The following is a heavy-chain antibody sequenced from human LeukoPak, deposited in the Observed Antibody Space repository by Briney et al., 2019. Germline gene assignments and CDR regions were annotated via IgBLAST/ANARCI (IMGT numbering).Heavy chain of an antibody. Sequence: SETLSLTCTVSSYSISSGYYWGWIRQTPGKGLEWIGSIYHSGITSYNPSLKSRVTISVDTSKNQFSLNLSSVTAADTAVYYCAKSDGAGRVAGSGSYYPRSLFDYWGQGTLVTVSS. J-gene: IGHJ4*02. CDR1: SYSISSGYY. D-gene: IGHD3-10*01. CDR2: IYHSGIT. V-gene: IGHV4-38-2*02. CDR3: AKSDGAGRVAGSGSYYPRSLFDY.